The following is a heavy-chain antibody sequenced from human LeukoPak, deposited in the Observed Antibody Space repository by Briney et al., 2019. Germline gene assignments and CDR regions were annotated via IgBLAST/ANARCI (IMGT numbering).Heavy chain of an antibody. V-gene: IGHV4-31*03. CDR1: GGSISSGGYY. D-gene: IGHD6-19*01. CDR2: IYYSGST. J-gene: IGHJ4*02. CDR3: ARGRIAVAGAYLY. Sequence: SQTLSLTCTVSGGSISSGGYYWSWIRQHPGKGLEWIGYIYYSGSTYYNPSLKSRVTISVDTSKNQFSLKLSSVTAADTAVYYCARGRIAVAGAYLYWGQGTLVTVSS.